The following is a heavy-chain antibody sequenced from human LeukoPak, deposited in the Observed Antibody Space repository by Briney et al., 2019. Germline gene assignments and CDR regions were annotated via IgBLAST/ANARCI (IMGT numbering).Heavy chain of an antibody. D-gene: IGHD3-10*01. V-gene: IGHV4-61*08. CDR2: IYYSGST. CDR3: ARGTYYYGSGSYLNWFDP. J-gene: IGHJ5*02. CDR1: GGSISSGGYS. Sequence: SQTLSLTCTVSGGSISSGGYSWSWIRQPPGKGLEWIGYIYYSGSTNYNPSLKSRVTISVDTSKNQFSLKLSSVTAADTAVYYCARGTYYYGSGSYLNWFDPWGQGTLVTVSS.